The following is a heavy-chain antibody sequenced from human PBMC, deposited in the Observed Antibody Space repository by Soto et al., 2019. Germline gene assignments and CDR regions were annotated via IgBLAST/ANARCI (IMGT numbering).Heavy chain of an antibody. V-gene: IGHV1-18*01. CDR1: GYTFSSYT. D-gene: IGHD3-10*01. J-gene: IGHJ4*02. Sequence: ASVKVSCKTSGYTFSSYTIAWVRQAPGQGLEWLGWISPDDGNTEYEQKFQGRVTMTADTLTNNAYMELRSLKYDDTAVYYCARVEAPFGESLHWGQGTPVTVSS. CDR2: ISPDDGNT. CDR3: ARVEAPFGESLH.